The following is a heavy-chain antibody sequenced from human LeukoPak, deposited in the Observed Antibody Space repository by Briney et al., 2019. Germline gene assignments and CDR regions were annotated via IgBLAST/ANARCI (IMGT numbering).Heavy chain of an antibody. D-gene: IGHD3-3*01. CDR3: AGGHPSRGWFDP. V-gene: IGHV4-34*01. Sequence: SETLSLTCAVYGGSFSGYYWSWIRQPPGKGLEWIGEINHSGSTNYNPSLKSRVTISVDTSKNQFSLKLSSVTAADTAVYYCAGGHPSRGWFDPWGQGTLVTVSS. J-gene: IGHJ5*02. CDR2: INHSGST. CDR1: GGSFSGYY.